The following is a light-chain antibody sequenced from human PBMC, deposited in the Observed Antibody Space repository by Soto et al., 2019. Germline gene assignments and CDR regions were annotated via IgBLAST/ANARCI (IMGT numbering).Light chain of an antibody. V-gene: IGLV2-14*01. CDR2: DVS. J-gene: IGLJ1*01. CDR3: SSYTSSSTYV. CDR1: SSDVGGYNY. Sequence: QSVLTQPASVSGSPGQSITISCTGTSSDVGGYNYVSWYQQHPGKAPKLMIYDVSNRPSGXSNRFSGSKSGNTASLTISGLQAEDEADYYCSSYTSSSTYVFGTGTKLTVL.